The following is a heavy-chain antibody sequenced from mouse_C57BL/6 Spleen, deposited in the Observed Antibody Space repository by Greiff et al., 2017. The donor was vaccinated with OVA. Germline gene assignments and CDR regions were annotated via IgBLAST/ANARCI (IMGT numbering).Heavy chain of an antibody. CDR1: GYSFTGYY. J-gene: IGHJ3*01. V-gene: IGHV1-42*01. D-gene: IGHD2-1*01. Sequence: VQLQQSGPELVKPGASVKISCKASGYSFTGYYMNWVKQSPEKSLEWIGEINPSTGGTTYNQKFKAKATLTVDKSSSTAYMQLKSLTSEDSAVYYCASGNMAWFAYWGQGTLVTVSA. CDR3: ASGNMAWFAY. CDR2: INPSTGGT.